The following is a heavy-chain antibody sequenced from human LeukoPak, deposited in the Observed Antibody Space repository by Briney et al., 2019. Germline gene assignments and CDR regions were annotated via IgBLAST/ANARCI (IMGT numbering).Heavy chain of an antibody. Sequence: ASVKVSCKASGYTFTDYFMHWMRQAPGQGLEWLGWIDPNTGGTNYAQQFQGRVTMTRDTSISTAYMDLSGLTSDDTAVYYCARGGYSAGGYWGQGTLVTVSS. J-gene: IGHJ4*02. CDR1: GYTFTDYF. CDR3: ARGGYSAGGY. D-gene: IGHD5-24*01. CDR2: IDPNTGGT. V-gene: IGHV1-2*02.